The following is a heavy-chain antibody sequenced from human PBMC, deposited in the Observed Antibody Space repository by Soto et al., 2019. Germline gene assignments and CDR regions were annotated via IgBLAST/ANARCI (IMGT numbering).Heavy chain of an antibody. D-gene: IGHD2-15*01. J-gene: IGHJ4*02. CDR1: GGTFSSYA. CDR2: LIPIFGTA. CDR3: ARADFDCSGGSCCSGVIDY. V-gene: IGHV1-69*01. Sequence: QVQLVQSGAEVKKPGSSVKVSCKASGGTFSSYAISWVRQAPGQGLEWMGGLIPIFGTANYAQKCQGRVTITADESTSTAYMELSSLRSEDTAVYYCARADFDCSGGSCCSGVIDYWGQGTLVTVSS.